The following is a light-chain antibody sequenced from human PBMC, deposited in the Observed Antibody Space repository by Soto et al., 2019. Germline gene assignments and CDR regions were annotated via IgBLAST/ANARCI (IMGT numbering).Light chain of an antibody. V-gene: IGLV4-69*01. J-gene: IGLJ3*02. CDR1: SGHSTYA. CDR3: HTWVTGPPWV. CDR2: LNNDGSH. Sequence: QSVLTQSPSASASLGASVKLTCTLSSGHSTYAIAWHQQQPEKGPRYLMKLNNDGSHTKGDGIPDRFSGSSSGAERYLTISSLQSEDEADYYCHTWVTGPPWVFGGGTKLTVL.